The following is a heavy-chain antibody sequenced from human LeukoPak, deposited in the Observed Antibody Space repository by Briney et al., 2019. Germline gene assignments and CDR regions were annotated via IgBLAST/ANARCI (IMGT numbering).Heavy chain of an antibody. CDR2: ISLSGTI. Sequence: GGSLRLSCAASGFTFSDYYMSWIRQAPGKGLEWVSYISLSGTIYYADSVKGRFTISRDNAKNSLYLQMNSLRAEDTAVYYCAREGVVVPAAIGAFDYWGQGTLVTVSS. CDR1: GFTFSDYY. CDR3: AREGVVVPAAIGAFDY. D-gene: IGHD2-2*02. V-gene: IGHV3-11*01. J-gene: IGHJ4*02.